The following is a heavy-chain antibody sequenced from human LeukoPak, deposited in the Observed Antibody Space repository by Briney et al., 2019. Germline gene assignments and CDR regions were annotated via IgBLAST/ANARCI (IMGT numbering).Heavy chain of an antibody. CDR1: GGSFSGYY. Sequence: PSETLSLTCAVYGGSFSGYYWSCIRQPPGKGLEWIGEINHSGSNNYNPSLKSRVTISVDTSTNQFSLKLSSVTAADTAVYYCARVNSSWYGRDFDIWGQGTMVTVSS. CDR3: ARVNSSWYGRDFDI. J-gene: IGHJ3*02. CDR2: INHSGSN. V-gene: IGHV4-34*01. D-gene: IGHD6-13*01.